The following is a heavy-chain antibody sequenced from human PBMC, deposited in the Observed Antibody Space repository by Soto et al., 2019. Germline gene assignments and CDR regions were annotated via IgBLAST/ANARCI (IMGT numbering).Heavy chain of an antibody. CDR1: GYTFTACH. CDR2: INPNSGGA. CDR3: ARDYSGHGMDV. D-gene: IGHD1-26*01. J-gene: IGHJ6*02. Sequence: ASVKVSCKTSGYTFTACHIHWVRQAPGQGLDWMGWINPNSGGANYAQKFEGRVTMTRDTSISTVYMELSRLGSDDTALYYCARDYSGHGMDVWGQGTTVTVSS. V-gene: IGHV1-2*02.